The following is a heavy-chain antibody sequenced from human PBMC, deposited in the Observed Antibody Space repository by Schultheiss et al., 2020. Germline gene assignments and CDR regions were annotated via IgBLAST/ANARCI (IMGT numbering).Heavy chain of an antibody. CDR1: GYTFSTYT. V-gene: IGHV1-18*01. CDR3: ARGPYYYDSSGYRYFGGSVQDYYYGMDV. D-gene: IGHD3-22*01. Sequence: ASVKVSCKASGYTFSTYTITWVRQAPGQGLEWVGWISAYNGDTNYAQKLQGRVTMTTDTSTSTAYMELRSLRSDDTAVYYCARGPYYYDSSGYRYFGGSVQDYYYGMDVWGQGTTVTVSS. CDR2: ISAYNGDT. J-gene: IGHJ6*02.